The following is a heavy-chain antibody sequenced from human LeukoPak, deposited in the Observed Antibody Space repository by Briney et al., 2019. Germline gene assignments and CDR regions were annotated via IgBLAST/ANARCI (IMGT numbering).Heavy chain of an antibody. CDR3: ARDETLSHGFGELFWNWFDP. Sequence: GGSLRLSCAASGFTFSSYSMNWVRQAPGKGLEWVSSISSSSSYIYYADSVKGQFTISRDNAKNSLYLQMNSLRAEDTAVYYCARDETLSHGFGELFWNWFDPWGQGTLVTVSS. D-gene: IGHD3-10*01. CDR2: ISSSSSYI. V-gene: IGHV3-21*01. CDR1: GFTFSSYS. J-gene: IGHJ5*02.